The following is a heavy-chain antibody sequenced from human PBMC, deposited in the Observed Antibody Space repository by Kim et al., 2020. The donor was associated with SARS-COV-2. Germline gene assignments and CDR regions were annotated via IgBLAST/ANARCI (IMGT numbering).Heavy chain of an antibody. CDR3: ARQRRISVFGYYMDV. Sequence: SETLSRTCSVSGGSISSYYWSWIRQPPGKGLEWVGFIYYNGNTNYNPSLKSRLSMSMDTSENQFFLNLSSVTAADTALYYCARQRRISVFGYYMDVWGKGTTVTVSS. D-gene: IGHD6-19*01. V-gene: IGHV4-59*08. CDR1: GGSISSYY. J-gene: IGHJ6*03. CDR2: IYYNGNT.